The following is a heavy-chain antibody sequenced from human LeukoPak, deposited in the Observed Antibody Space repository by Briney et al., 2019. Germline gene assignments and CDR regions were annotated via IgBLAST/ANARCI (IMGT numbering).Heavy chain of an antibody. Sequence: GGPLELSFEASEFTLSNYWMYWARQAPGRGLVWVSRIISDGSSNYADSVKGRFTISRDNAKNTLYLQMNSLRAEDTAVYYCVRGVYASGSSPWGQGTLVTVSS. CDR3: VRGVYASGSSP. V-gene: IGHV3-74*01. D-gene: IGHD3-10*01. CDR1: EFTLSNYW. J-gene: IGHJ5*02. CDR2: IISDGSSN.